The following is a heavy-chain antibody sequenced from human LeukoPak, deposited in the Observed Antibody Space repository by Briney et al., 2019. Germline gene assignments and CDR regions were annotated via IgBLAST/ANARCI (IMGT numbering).Heavy chain of an antibody. CDR3: AGEVDIVATFDY. CDR2: INPNSGDT. J-gene: IGHJ4*02. CDR1: GYTFTGYY. V-gene: IGHV1-2*06. Sequence: GASVKVSCKASGYTFTGYYMHWVRQAPGQGLEWMGRINPNSGDTNYAQKLQGRVTMTRDTSISTAYMDLSRLRSDDTAVYYCAGEVDIVATFDYWGQGTLVTVSS. D-gene: IGHD5-12*01.